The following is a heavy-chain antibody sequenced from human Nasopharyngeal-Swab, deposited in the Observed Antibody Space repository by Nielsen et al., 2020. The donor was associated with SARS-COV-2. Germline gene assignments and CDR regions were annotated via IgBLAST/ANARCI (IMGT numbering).Heavy chain of an antibody. Sequence: GESLKISCAASGFTFSSHAMSWVRQAPGKGLEWVSAISGSGGSTYYADSVKGRFTISRDNSKNTLYLQMNSLRAEDTAVYYCAKRDGLLWFGELQYYYYYYMDVWGKGTTVTVSS. V-gene: IGHV3-23*01. J-gene: IGHJ6*03. CDR1: GFTFSSHA. D-gene: IGHD3-10*01. CDR2: ISGSGGST. CDR3: AKRDGLLWFGELQYYYYYYMDV.